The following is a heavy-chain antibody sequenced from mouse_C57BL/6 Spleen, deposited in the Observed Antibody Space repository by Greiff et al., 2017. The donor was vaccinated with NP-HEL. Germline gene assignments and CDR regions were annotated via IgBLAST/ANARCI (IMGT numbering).Heavy chain of an antibody. CDR1: GYTFTSYW. V-gene: IGHV1-69*01. CDR2: IDPSDSYT. Sequence: QVQLQQPGAELVMPGALVKLSCKASGYTFTSYWMHWVKQRPGQGLEWIGEIDPSDSYTNYNQKFKGKSTLTVDKSSSTAYMQLSSLTSEDSAVYYCARSDYDYGIFAYWGQGTLVTVSA. CDR3: ARSDYDYGIFAY. J-gene: IGHJ3*01. D-gene: IGHD2-4*01.